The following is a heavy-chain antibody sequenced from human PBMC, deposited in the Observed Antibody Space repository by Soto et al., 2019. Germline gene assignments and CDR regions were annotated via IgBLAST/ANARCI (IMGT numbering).Heavy chain of an antibody. D-gene: IGHD2-8*01. CDR3: AKEDDAWTNGHFDI. CDR2: ISGSGGSA. Sequence: GGSLRLSCAASGFSFSSYDMSWVRQAPGKGLEWVSGISGSGGSAYYADSVKGRFTISRDNSKNTLYVQMNSLRAEDTAIYYCAKEDDAWTNGHFDIWGQGTMVTVS. J-gene: IGHJ3*02. V-gene: IGHV3-23*01. CDR1: GFSFSSYD.